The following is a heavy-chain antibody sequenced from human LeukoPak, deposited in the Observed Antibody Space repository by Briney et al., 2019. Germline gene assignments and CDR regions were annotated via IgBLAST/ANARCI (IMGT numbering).Heavy chain of an antibody. CDR1: GFTVSSNY. Sequence: GGSLRLSCAASGFTVSSNYMSWVRQAPGKGLEWVSVIYSGGSTYYADSVKGRFTISRDNSKNTLYLKMNRLSAEDTAVYYCAREGGGYGSGSPDWGQGTLVTVSS. J-gene: IGHJ4*02. V-gene: IGHV3-66*01. CDR3: AREGGGYGSGSPD. D-gene: IGHD3-10*01. CDR2: IYSGGST.